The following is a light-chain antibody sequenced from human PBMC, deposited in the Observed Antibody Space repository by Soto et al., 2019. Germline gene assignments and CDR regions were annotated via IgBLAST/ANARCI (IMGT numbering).Light chain of an antibody. J-gene: IGKJ1*01. CDR1: QSISSW. V-gene: IGKV1-5*01. CDR3: QQYNRYWT. CDR2: DAS. Sequence: DIQMTQSPSTLSASVGDRITITCRASQSISSWLAWYQQKPGKGPKLLIYDASNLESGVASRFSGSGSGTEFTLTISSLQPDDFATYYCQQYNRYWTFGQGTKVDI.